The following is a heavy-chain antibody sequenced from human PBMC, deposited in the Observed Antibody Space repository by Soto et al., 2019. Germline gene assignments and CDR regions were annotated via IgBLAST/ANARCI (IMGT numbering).Heavy chain of an antibody. V-gene: IGHV1-69*13. J-gene: IGHJ5*02. CDR1: GGTFNNNG. Sequence: ASVKVSCKASGGTFNNNGVTWVRQAPGQGLEWMGGLIPIFGTGSYAQRFQGRVTLIADESTSTAYMELNSLRSEDTAVYYCARDRMHFDSTGHSGRRLYDPGGQGTLVTVAS. CDR3: ARDRMHFDSTGHSGRRLYDP. D-gene: IGHD3-22*01. CDR2: LIPIFGTG.